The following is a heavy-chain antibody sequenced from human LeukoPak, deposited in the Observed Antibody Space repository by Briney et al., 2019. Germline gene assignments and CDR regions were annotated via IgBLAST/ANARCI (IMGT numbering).Heavy chain of an antibody. CDR2: MNPNSGNT. CDR3: ARGLGTVTNSEYGMDV. CDR1: GYTFTSYD. Sequence: ASVKVSCKASGYTFTSYDINWVRQATGQGLEWMGWMNPNSGNTGYAQRFQGRVTMTRNTSISTAYMELSSLRSEDTAVYYCARGLGTVTNSEYGMDVWGQGTTVTVSS. J-gene: IGHJ6*02. D-gene: IGHD4-17*01. V-gene: IGHV1-8*01.